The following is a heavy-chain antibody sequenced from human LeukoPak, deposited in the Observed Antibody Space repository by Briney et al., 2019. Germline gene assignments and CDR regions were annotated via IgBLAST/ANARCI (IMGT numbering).Heavy chain of an antibody. J-gene: IGHJ4*02. D-gene: IGHD4-17*01. CDR3: ARGDMTTVTVVDY. V-gene: IGHV3-30*04. CDR1: GFTFNNYA. CDR2: ISYDGSNK. Sequence: GGSLRLSCAASGFTFNNYAMSWVRQAPGKGLEWVAVISYDGSNKYYADSVKGRFTISRDNSKNTLYLQMNSLRAEDTAVYYCARGDMTTVTVVDYWGQGTLVTVSS.